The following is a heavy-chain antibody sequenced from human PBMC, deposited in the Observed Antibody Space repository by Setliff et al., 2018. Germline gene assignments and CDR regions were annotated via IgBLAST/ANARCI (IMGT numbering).Heavy chain of an antibody. CDR2: INHSGSS. D-gene: IGHD1-26*01. Sequence: PSETLSLTCAVYGGSFSGYYRTWIRQPPGKGLEWIGEINHSGSSNYNPSLKSRVTISVDTSKNQFSLNLSSVIAADTAVYYCARGPRYSGSYYVNYWGQGTLVTVSS. J-gene: IGHJ4*02. CDR1: GGSFSGYY. CDR3: ARGPRYSGSYYVNY. V-gene: IGHV4-34*01.